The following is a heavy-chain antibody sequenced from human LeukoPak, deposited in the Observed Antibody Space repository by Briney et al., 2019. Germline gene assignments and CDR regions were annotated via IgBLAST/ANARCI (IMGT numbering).Heavy chain of an antibody. J-gene: IGHJ4*02. Sequence: ASVKVSCKASGYTFIGYYMHWVRQAPGQGLEWMGWINPNSGGTNYAQKFQGRVTMTRDTSISTAYMELSRLRSDDTAVYYCARDRGITIFGVVITLIDYWGQGTLVTVSS. CDR1: GYTFIGYY. CDR3: ARDRGITIFGVVITLIDY. V-gene: IGHV1-2*02. D-gene: IGHD3-3*01. CDR2: INPNSGGT.